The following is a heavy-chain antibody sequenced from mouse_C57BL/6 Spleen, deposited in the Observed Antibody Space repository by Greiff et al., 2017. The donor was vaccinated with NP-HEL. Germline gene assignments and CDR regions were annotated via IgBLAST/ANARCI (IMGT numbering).Heavy chain of an antibody. CDR2: ISYDGSN. D-gene: IGHD1-1*02. Sequence: ESGPGLVKPSQSLSLTCSVTGYSITSGYYWNWIRQFPGNKLEWMGYISYDGSNNYNPSLKNRISITRDTSKNQFFLKLNSVTTEDTATYYCARRYYDYAMDYWGQGTSVTVSS. V-gene: IGHV3-6*01. CDR3: ARRYYDYAMDY. CDR1: GYSITSGYY. J-gene: IGHJ4*01.